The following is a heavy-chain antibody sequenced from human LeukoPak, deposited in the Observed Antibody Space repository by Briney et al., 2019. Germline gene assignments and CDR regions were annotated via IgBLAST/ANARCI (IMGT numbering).Heavy chain of an antibody. D-gene: IGHD3-22*01. CDR3: ATHDSSGYYLIDY. J-gene: IGHJ4*02. CDR1: GGSISSYY. CDR2: IYHSGST. Sequence: SETLSLTCTVSGGSISSYYWGWIRQPPGKGLEWIGSIYHSGSTYYNPSLKSRVTISVDTSKNQFSLKLSSVTAADTAVYYCATHDSSGYYLIDYWGQGTLVTVSS. V-gene: IGHV4-38-2*02.